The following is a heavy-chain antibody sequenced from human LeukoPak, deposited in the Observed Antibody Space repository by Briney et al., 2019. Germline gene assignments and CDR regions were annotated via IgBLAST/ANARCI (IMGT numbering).Heavy chain of an antibody. CDR2: IYYSGST. D-gene: IGHD6-13*01. V-gene: IGHV4-61*08. Sequence: SETLSLTCAVSGHFISSGYYWGWIRQPPGKGLEWIGYIYYSGSTNYNPSLKSRVTISVDTSKNQFSLKLSSVTAADTAVYYCARLAAFDIWGQGTMVTVSS. CDR3: ARLAAFDI. J-gene: IGHJ3*02. CDR1: GHFISSGYY.